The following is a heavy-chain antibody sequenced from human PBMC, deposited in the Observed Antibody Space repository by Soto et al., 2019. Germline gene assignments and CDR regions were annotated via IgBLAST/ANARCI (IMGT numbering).Heavy chain of an antibody. CDR2: IYHSGIT. D-gene: IGHD3-3*01. V-gene: IGHV4-4*02. CDR3: ACFIFGVGIYR. J-gene: IGHJ4*02. CDR1: SVSISSNDY. Sequence: QVQLQESGPGVVKPWGTLSLTCAVSSVSISSNDYWIWVRHPPGKGLEWIGEIYHSGITNYNPSLQRRVTMSVDKSTNQFSLKLTSVTAADTAVYYCACFIFGVGIYRWGQGTLVTVSS.